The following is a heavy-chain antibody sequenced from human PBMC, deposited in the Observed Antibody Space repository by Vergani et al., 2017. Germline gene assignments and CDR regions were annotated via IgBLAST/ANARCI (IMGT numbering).Heavy chain of an antibody. CDR1: GDSITSSTYY. D-gene: IGHD3-16*01. J-gene: IGHJ4*02. Sequence: QVQLQESGPGLVKPSQTLSLICSVSGDSITSSTYYWSWTRQPAGKGLEYIGRIYTTGSTNYNPSLKSRVTISVDTSKNQFSLNLSSVTAADTAMYYCARVYYGRGDNRRQGTLVTVSS. CDR2: IYTTGST. V-gene: IGHV4-61*02. CDR3: ARVYYGRGDN.